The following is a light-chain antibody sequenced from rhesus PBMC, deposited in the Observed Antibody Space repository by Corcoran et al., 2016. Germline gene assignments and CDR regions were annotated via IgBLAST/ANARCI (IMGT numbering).Light chain of an antibody. Sequence: DIHMTQSPSSLSASVGDIVTITCRASQGISNGLAWYQQRPGKAPKLLIFGASNLQTGVPSRVSGSGAGTDFTITISGRQPEDFAVYYCQQYNSYPHSFGQGTKVDI. CDR1: QGISNG. CDR3: QQYNSYPHS. V-gene: IGKV1-33*01. J-gene: IGKJ2*01. CDR2: GAS.